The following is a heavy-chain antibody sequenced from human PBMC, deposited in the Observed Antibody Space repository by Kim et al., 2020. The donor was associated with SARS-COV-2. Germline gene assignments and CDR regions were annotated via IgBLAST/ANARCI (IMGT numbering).Heavy chain of an antibody. CDR2: TYYRSQWYN. D-gene: IGHD6-13*01. Sequence: SQTLSLTCALSGDSVSSNSAAWSWIRQSPSRGLEWLGRTYYRSQWYNDYALSVKSRVTINPDTSKNQFSLQLNSVTSEDTAVYYCARDGAAAGSFDFWGHGTLVTVSS. CDR3: ARDGAAAGSFDF. J-gene: IGHJ4*01. V-gene: IGHV6-1*01. CDR1: GDSVSSNSAA.